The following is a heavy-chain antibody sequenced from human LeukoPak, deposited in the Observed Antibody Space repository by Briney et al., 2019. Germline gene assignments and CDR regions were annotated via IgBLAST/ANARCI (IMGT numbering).Heavy chain of an antibody. Sequence: GSSVKVSCKASGGTFTSYGISWVRQAPGQGLEWMGWISAYNGNTNYAQKLQGRVTITRDTSASTAYMELSRLRSEDTAVYYCARAAGPLQSRGLTWGQGTLVTVSS. V-gene: IGHV1-18*01. CDR3: ARAAGPLQSRGLT. CDR2: ISAYNGNT. D-gene: IGHD2-2*01. CDR1: GGTFTSYG. J-gene: IGHJ5*02.